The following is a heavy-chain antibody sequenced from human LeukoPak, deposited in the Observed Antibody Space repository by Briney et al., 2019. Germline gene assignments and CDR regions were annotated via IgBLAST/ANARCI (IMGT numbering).Heavy chain of an antibody. CDR3: ARSLGTTVTTAPGY. V-gene: IGHV3-48*03. CDR1: GFTCSSYK. J-gene: IGHJ4*02. Sequence: SGGSLRLSCAAPGFTCSSYKMSWVGQAPGKGLEWVSYISSSATTIYYADSVEGRFTISRDNAKSSLFLQMNSLRAEDTAVYYCARSLGTTVTTAPGYWGQGTLVTVSS. CDR2: ISSSATTI. D-gene: IGHD4-17*01.